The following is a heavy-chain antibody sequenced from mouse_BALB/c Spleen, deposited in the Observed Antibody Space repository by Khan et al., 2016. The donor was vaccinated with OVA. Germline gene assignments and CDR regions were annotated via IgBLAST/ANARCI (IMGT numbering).Heavy chain of an antibody. CDR2: ISYDGSN. CDR1: GYSITSGYY. D-gene: IGHD1-1*01. J-gene: IGHJ1*01. CDR3: ARDYYGNSWYFDV. Sequence: EVQLQESGPGLVKPSQSLSLTCSVTGYSITSGYYWNWIRQFPGNKLEWMGYISYDGSNNYNPSLKNRISINRDTSKNQFFLKLNSVTTEDTATYYCARDYYGNSWYFDVWGAGTTVTVSS. V-gene: IGHV3-6*02.